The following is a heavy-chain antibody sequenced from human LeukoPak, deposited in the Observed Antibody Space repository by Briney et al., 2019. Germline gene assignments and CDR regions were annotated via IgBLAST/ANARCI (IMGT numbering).Heavy chain of an antibody. CDR2: INPSGGST. CDR1: GYTFTSYY. J-gene: IGHJ4*02. D-gene: IGHD2-2*01. Sequence: ASVKVSCKASGYTFTSYYMHWVRQAPGQGLEWMGIINPSGGSTSYAQKFQGRVNMTRDMSTSTVYMELSSLRSEDTAVYYCASMYLGYCSSTSCYGPLDYWGQGTLVTVSS. V-gene: IGHV1-46*01. CDR3: ASMYLGYCSSTSCYGPLDY.